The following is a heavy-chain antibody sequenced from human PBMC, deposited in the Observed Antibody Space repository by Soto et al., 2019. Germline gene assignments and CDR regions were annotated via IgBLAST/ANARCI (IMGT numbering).Heavy chain of an antibody. CDR3: AREASNYSGMDV. CDR2: INPSGGST. CDR1: GYTFTNYY. J-gene: IGHJ6*02. V-gene: IGHV1-46*01. Sequence: ASVRVSCKASGYTFTNYYMHWVRQAPGQGLEWMGVINPSGGSTTYAQKFQGRVTMTRDTSTSTVYMELSSLISEDTTEYYCAREASNYSGMDVWGQGNRVTVSS.